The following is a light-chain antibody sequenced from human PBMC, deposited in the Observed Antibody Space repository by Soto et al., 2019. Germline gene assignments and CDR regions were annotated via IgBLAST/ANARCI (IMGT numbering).Light chain of an antibody. CDR1: QGISNY. Sequence: DSQMTQSPSSLSASVGDRVTITCRASQGISNYLAWYQQKPGKVPKLLIYAAFTLQSGVPSRFSGSGSGTDFTLTISNLQPEDVATYYCQEHNSDPWTFGQGTKVGIK. CDR2: AAF. V-gene: IGKV1-27*01. J-gene: IGKJ1*01. CDR3: QEHNSDPWT.